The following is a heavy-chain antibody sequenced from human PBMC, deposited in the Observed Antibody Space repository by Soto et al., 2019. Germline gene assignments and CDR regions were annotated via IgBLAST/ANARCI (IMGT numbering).Heavy chain of an antibody. CDR2: ISGSGGST. CDR1: GFTFSTYA. J-gene: IGHJ3*02. V-gene: IGHV3-23*01. D-gene: IGHD2-2*01. CDR3: AKRKRSCNSASCYDGAFDI. Sequence: GGSLRLSCAASGFTFSTYAMSWVRQAPGKGLEWVSDISGSGGSTYYPDSVKGRFTISRDNSKNTLYLQVNSLTAEDTAVYYCAKRKRSCNSASCYDGAFDIWGQGTKVTVSS.